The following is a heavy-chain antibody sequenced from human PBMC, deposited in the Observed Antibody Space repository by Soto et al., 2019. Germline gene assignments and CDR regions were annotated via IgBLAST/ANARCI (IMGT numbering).Heavy chain of an antibody. CDR3: AKGGRQWLVTSDFNY. CDR2: VSHDGRNT. CDR1: GFTYSDYA. V-gene: IGHV3-30*18. Sequence: ESGGGVVQPGRSLRLSCAASGFTYSDYAMHWVRQAPGKGLEWVAVVSHDGRNTHYADSVKGRFTISRDSAKNTVSLEMTSLRAEDPAVYYCAKGGRQWLVTSDFNYWGQGALVTVSS. D-gene: IGHD6-19*01. J-gene: IGHJ4*02.